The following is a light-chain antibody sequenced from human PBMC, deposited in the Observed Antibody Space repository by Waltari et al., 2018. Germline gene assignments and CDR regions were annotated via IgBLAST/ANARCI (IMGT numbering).Light chain of an antibody. J-gene: IGKJ1*01. CDR1: QSISTW. V-gene: IGKV1-5*03. Sequence: DIQMTQSPSTLSAFVGDRVTITCRASQSISTWLAWYQQKPGKAPNLLIYKASSLESGVPSRFSGSGSGTEFTLTISSLQPDDCATYYCQQYNSYPWTFGQGTKVEIK. CDR3: QQYNSYPWT. CDR2: KAS.